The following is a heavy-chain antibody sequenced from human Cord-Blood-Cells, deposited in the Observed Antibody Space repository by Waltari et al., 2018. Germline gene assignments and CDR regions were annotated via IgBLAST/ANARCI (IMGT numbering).Heavy chain of an antibody. Sequence: QVQLVLSGAAVKQPGASEKVSCTASGYIFTSYSIPRVRQAPGQGLEWMGKINPSGGSTSYAQKFQGRVTMTRDTSTSTVYMELSSLRSEDTAVYYCARGPYSGSYYAFDIWGQGTMVTVSS. J-gene: IGHJ3*02. CDR2: INPSGGST. V-gene: IGHV1-46*01. D-gene: IGHD1-26*01. CDR1: GYIFTSYS. CDR3: ARGPYSGSYYAFDI.